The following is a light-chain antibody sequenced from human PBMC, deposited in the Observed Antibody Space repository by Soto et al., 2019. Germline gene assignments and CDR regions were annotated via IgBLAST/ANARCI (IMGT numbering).Light chain of an antibody. V-gene: IGKV3-20*01. Sequence: EIVLTQSPGTLSLSPGERATLSCRASQYMTRTYIAWYQQKPGQAPRLLIYAASNRATGIPDKFSGSGSGTDYSLTSTRLAPEDSAVYYCHQYDKAPQTFGQGTKVEIK. CDR2: AAS. CDR3: HQYDKAPQT. J-gene: IGKJ2*01. CDR1: QYMTRTY.